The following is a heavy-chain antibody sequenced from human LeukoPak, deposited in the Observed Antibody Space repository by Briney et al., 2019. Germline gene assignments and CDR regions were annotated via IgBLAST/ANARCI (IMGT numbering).Heavy chain of an antibody. CDR1: VGTFISYA. J-gene: IGHJ6*02. CDR2: INPNSGGT. CDR3: ARDLMVRGVNKVGMDV. D-gene: IGHD3-10*01. Sequence: ASVTVSFKASVGTFISYAISWVRQAPGQGLEWMGWINPNSGGTNYAQKFQGRVTMTRDTSISTAYMELSRLRSDDTAVYYCARDLMVRGVNKVGMDVWGQGTTVTVSS. V-gene: IGHV1-2*02.